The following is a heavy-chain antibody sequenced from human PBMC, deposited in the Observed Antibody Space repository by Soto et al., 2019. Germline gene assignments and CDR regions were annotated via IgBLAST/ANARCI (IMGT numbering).Heavy chain of an antibody. CDR3: AKPSGGSYPESRVFDS. V-gene: IGHV3-23*01. Sequence: PGGSLRLSCAASGFTFYSSAMSWVRQAPGKGLEWVSAISTTGGNTLYADSVKGRFTISRDNSKNTLYLQMNSLRAEDTAIYYCAKPSGGSYPESRVFDSWGQGTRVTAPQ. CDR2: ISTTGGNT. CDR1: GFTFYSSA. D-gene: IGHD1-26*01. J-gene: IGHJ4*02.